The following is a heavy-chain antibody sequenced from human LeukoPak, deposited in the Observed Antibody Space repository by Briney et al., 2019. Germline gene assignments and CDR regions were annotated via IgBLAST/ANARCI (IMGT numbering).Heavy chain of an antibody. CDR2: IYDGGTT. J-gene: IGHJ4*02. D-gene: IGHD1-26*01. CDR1: GFTFSSYS. Sequence: GGSLRLSCAASGFTFSSYSMNWVRQAPGKGLEWVSIIYDGGTTSYEDSVKGRFTISRDNSNNILYLQMSSLRAEDTAVYYCATVAGGTYHFDLWGQGALVTVSS. V-gene: IGHV3-53*01. CDR3: ATVAGGTYHFDL.